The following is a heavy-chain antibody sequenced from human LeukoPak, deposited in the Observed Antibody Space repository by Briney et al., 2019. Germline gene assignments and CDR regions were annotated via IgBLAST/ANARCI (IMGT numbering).Heavy chain of an antibody. D-gene: IGHD3-10*01. V-gene: IGHV4-59*08. CDR2: IYYSGST. CDR1: GGSVSSYY. Sequence: SETLSLTCTVSGGSVSSYYWSWIRQPPGKGLEWIGYIYYSGSTNYNPSLKSRVTISVDTSKNQFSLKLSSVTAADTAVYYCARLEYYYGSGSSFDPWGQGTLVTVSS. J-gene: IGHJ5*02. CDR3: ARLEYYYGSGSSFDP.